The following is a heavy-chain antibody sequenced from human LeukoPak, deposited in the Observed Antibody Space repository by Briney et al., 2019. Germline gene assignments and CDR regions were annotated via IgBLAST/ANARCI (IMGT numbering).Heavy chain of an antibody. Sequence: GASVKVSCKASGYTFTGYYLHWVRQAPGQGLEWMGWINPDSGGTDYAQKFQGRVTMTRDTSISTAYMELSRLTSDDTAVYYCARDYYGSGINWFDPWGQGTLVTVSS. J-gene: IGHJ5*02. D-gene: IGHD3-10*01. CDR2: INPDSGGT. CDR1: GYTFTGYY. CDR3: ARDYYGSGINWFDP. V-gene: IGHV1-2*02.